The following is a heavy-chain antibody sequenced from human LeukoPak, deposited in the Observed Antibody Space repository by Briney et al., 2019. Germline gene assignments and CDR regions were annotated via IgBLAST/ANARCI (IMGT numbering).Heavy chain of an antibody. CDR1: RELFISHTW. CDR2: ISLSGSGST. Sequence: SGTLSLTCAIPRELFISHTWWSWVRQAPGRGLEWLGQISLSGSGSTTDNPSLQSRIGMSVDKSSNQISLTLTSVTAADTATYYCARVFGESWFFYMDIWGKGTTVTVTS. D-gene: IGHD3-10*01. CDR3: ARVFGESWFFYMDI. V-gene: IGHV4-4*02. J-gene: IGHJ6*03.